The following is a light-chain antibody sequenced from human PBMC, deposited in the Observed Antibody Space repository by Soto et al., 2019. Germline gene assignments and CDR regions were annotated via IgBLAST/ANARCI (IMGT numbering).Light chain of an antibody. CDR2: GAS. CDR3: QQLNSYPL. J-gene: IGKJ3*01. Sequence: IPLTQSPSSLSASVGDRVTITCRASQGISNYLAWYQQKPGKAPKLLIYGASTLQTGVPSRFSGSGSGTDFTLTISSLQPEDFATYYSQQLNSYPLFGPGTKVDLK. CDR1: QGISNY. V-gene: IGKV1-9*01.